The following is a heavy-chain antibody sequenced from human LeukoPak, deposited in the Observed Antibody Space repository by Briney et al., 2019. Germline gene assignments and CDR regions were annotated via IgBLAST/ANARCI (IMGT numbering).Heavy chain of an antibody. CDR2: ISGSSSTI. J-gene: IGHJ5*02. CDR1: GFTFSDYY. D-gene: IGHD2-2*01. V-gene: IGHV3-11*04. Sequence: GGSLRLSCAASGFTFSDYYMSWIRQAPGKGLEWVSYISGSSSTIYYADSVKGRFTISRDNANNSLFLQMNSLRAEDTAVYYCARRVPAHNWFDPWGQGTLVTVSS. CDR3: ARRVPAHNWFDP.